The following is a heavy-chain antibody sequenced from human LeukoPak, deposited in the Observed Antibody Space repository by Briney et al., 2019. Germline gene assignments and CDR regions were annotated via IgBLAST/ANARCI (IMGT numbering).Heavy chain of an antibody. Sequence: GGSLRLSCAASGFTFSSYAMSWVRQAPGKGLEWVSAISGSGGSTYYADSVKGRFTISRDNSKNTLYLQMNSLRAEDTAVYYCATDCSSTSCPVPGFDYWGRGTLVTVSS. CDR1: GFTFSSYA. CDR2: ISGSGGST. CDR3: ATDCSSTSCPVPGFDY. D-gene: IGHD2-2*01. V-gene: IGHV3-23*01. J-gene: IGHJ4*02.